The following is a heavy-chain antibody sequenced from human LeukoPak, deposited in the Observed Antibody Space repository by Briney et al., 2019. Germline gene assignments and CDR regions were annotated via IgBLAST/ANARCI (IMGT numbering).Heavy chain of an antibody. J-gene: IGHJ4*02. V-gene: IGHV4-59*12. CDR2: IYYSGTT. Sequence: SETLSLTCTVSGGSISSYYWSWIRQPPGKGLEWIGYIYYSGTTYYNPSLKSRVTISVDTSKNQFSLSLSSVTAADTAMYYCARAPHFFDSSGSRYYFDYWGQGALVTVSS. D-gene: IGHD3-22*01. CDR3: ARAPHFFDSSGSRYYFDY. CDR1: GGSISSYY.